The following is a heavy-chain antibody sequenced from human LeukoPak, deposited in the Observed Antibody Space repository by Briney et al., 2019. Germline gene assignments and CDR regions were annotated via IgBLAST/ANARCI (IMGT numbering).Heavy chain of an antibody. CDR1: GFTFSSYS. D-gene: IGHD1-26*01. Sequence: PGGSLRLSCAASGFTFSSYSMNWVRQAPGKGLEWVSSISSSSSYIYYADSVKGRFTISRDNAKNSLYLQMNSLRVEDTAVYYCARDQGPVGSFDYWGQGTLVTVSS. J-gene: IGHJ4*02. V-gene: IGHV3-21*01. CDR2: ISSSSSYI. CDR3: ARDQGPVGSFDY.